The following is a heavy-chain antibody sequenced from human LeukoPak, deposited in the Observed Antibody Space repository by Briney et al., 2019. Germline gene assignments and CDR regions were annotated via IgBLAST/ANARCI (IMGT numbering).Heavy chain of an antibody. CDR3: AKSRKLGYYGSGSRPDY. Sequence: GGSLRLSCAASGFTFSSYGMSWVRQAPGKGLEWVSAISGSGGTTYYADSVKGRFTISRDNSKNTLYLQMNSLRAEDTAVYYCAKSRKLGYYGSGSRPDYWGQGTLVTVSS. CDR2: ISGSGGTT. CDR1: GFTFSSYG. V-gene: IGHV3-23*01. J-gene: IGHJ4*02. D-gene: IGHD3-10*01.